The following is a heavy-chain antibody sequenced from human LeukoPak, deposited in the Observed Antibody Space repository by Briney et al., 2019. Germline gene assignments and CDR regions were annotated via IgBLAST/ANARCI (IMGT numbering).Heavy chain of an antibody. CDR2: ISYDGVNK. CDR1: GFTFSSYA. V-gene: IGHV3-30-3*01. J-gene: IGHJ5*02. Sequence: GGSLRLSCAASGFTFSSYALHWVRQAPGKGLEWVAAISYDGVNKFYANSVKGRFTISRDNSKNTLDLQMNSLRAEDTAVYYCARDGQWLVGGNWFDPWGQGTLVTVSS. D-gene: IGHD6-19*01. CDR3: ARDGQWLVGGNWFDP.